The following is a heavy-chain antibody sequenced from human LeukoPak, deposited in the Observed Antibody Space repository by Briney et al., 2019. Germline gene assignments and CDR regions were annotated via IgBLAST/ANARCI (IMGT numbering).Heavy chain of an antibody. Sequence: ASVKVSCKASGYTFTGYYMHWVRQAPGQGLEWMGRINPNSGGTNYAQKFQGRVTMTRDTSISTAYMELSRLRSDDTAVYYCARDFCGSTSCYVMGDYWGQGTLVTVSS. CDR2: INPNSGGT. J-gene: IGHJ4*02. CDR1: GYTFTGYY. CDR3: ARDFCGSTSCYVMGDY. V-gene: IGHV1-2*06. D-gene: IGHD2-2*01.